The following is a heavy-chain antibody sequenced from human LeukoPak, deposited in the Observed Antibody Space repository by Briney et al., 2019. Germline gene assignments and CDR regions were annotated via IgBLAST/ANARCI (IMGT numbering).Heavy chain of an antibody. CDR3: ARGRRTTVVYYYYGMDV. D-gene: IGHD4-11*01. CDR1: GGSISSYY. Sequence: PSETLSLTCTVSGGSISSYYWSWIRQPPGKGLEWIGYIYYSGSTNYNPSLKSRVTISVDTSKNQFSLKLSSVTAADTAVYYCARGRRTTVVYYYYGMDVWGQGTTVTVSS. V-gene: IGHV4-59*01. CDR2: IYYSGST. J-gene: IGHJ6*02.